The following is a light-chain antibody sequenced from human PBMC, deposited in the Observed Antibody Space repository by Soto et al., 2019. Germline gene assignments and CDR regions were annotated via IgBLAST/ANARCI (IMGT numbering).Light chain of an antibody. CDR1: QSVTSS. J-gene: IGKJ4*01. Sequence: EIVFTQAPATLSLSPGDSATLSCRASQSVTSSLAWFQQKPGQAPRRLIYDVSRRATAIPARFSGSGSGTDFTLTISSLEPEDFAVYYCQQRTTWPTFGGGTKVEIK. CDR3: QQRTTWPT. V-gene: IGKV3-11*01. CDR2: DVS.